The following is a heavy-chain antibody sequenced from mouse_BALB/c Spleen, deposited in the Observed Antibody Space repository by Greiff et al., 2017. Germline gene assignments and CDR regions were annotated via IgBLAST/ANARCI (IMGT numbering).Heavy chain of an antibody. Sequence: QVQLQQSGAELVKPGTSVKLSCKASGYNFTSYWINWVKLRPGQGLEWIGDIYPGSGSTNYNEKFKSKATLTVDTSSSTAYMQLSSLASEDSALYYCARSGGNFFAYWGQGTLVTVSA. D-gene: IGHD2-1*01. CDR1: GYNFTSYW. CDR3: ARSGGNFFAY. J-gene: IGHJ3*01. V-gene: IGHV1-55*01. CDR2: IYPGSGST.